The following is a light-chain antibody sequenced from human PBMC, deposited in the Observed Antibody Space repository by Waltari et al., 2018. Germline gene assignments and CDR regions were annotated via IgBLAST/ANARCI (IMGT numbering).Light chain of an antibody. CDR2: EDT. CDR1: SSNIGINY. Sequence: QSVLTQPPSVSAAPGQRFTIPCSVGSSNIGINYVSWYRQFPGSAPKLLIYEDTERPAGVPGRFSGSKSGTSATLDITGLQPGDEAEYYCGTWDSSLSGAVFGGGTLLTVL. V-gene: IGLV1-51*02. CDR3: GTWDSSLSGAV. J-gene: IGLJ7*01.